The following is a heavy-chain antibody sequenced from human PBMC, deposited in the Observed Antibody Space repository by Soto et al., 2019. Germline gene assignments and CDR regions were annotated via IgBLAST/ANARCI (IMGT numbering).Heavy chain of an antibody. J-gene: IGHJ4*03. CDR1: GFTFSSNA. CDR3: AKRHYYGSGSFALAT. D-gene: IGHD3-10*01. Sequence: EVRLLESGGGLVQPGGSLRLSCAGSGFTFSSNAMSWVRQAPGKGLEWVSSVSGDGYASDYADSVKGRFTVSRHNSKNTLYPQMNSLRAEDTAVYYCAKRHYYGSGSFALATWGQGTLVTVSS. V-gene: IGHV3-23*01. CDR2: VSGDGYAS.